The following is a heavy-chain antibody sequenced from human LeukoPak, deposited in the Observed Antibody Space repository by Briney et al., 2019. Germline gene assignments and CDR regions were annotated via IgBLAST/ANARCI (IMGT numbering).Heavy chain of an antibody. Sequence: SETLSLTCTVSGYSISSGYLWGWIRQPPGKGLEWIGSIDGSGSSYYNPSLKSRVTISVDTSRNQFFLKLSSVTAADTAVYYCVRDQGGANMVDYWGHGTLVTVSS. CDR3: VRDQGGANMVDY. CDR2: IDGSGSS. J-gene: IGHJ4*01. V-gene: IGHV4-38-2*02. D-gene: IGHD1-26*01. CDR1: GYSISSGYL.